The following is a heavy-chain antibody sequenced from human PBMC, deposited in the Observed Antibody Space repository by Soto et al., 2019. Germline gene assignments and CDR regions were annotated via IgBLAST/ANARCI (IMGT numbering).Heavy chain of an antibody. V-gene: IGHV1-46*01. CDR2: INPSGGTT. D-gene: IGHD2-15*01. Sequence: ASVKVSCKASGYTFTRYNVHWVRQAPGQGLEWMAIINPSGGTTYYVQKFEGRVTLATDTSTSTVYMELSSLRSDDTAVYYCARVRGGGSEYFFDYWGQGTLVTVSS. CDR1: GYTFTRYN. J-gene: IGHJ4*02. CDR3: ARVRGGGSEYFFDY.